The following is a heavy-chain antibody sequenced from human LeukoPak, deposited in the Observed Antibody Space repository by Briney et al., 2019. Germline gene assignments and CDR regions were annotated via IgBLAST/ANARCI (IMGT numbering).Heavy chain of an antibody. CDR1: GGTFSSYA. CDR2: IIPILGIA. Sequence: GASVKVSCKASGGTFSSYAISWVRQAPGQGLEWMGRIIPILGIANYAQKFQGRVTITADKSTSTAYMELSSLRSEDTAVYYCARDQGIAAAGTPSDIWGQGTMVTVSS. J-gene: IGHJ3*02. D-gene: IGHD6-13*01. V-gene: IGHV1-69*04. CDR3: ARDQGIAAAGTPSDI.